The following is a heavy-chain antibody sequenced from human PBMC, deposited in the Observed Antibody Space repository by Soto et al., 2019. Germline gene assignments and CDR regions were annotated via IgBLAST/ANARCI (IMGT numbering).Heavy chain of an antibody. CDR3: ARVWGGAFDI. J-gene: IGHJ3*02. V-gene: IGHV4-59*01. CDR2: IYYSGST. CDR1: GGSISSYY. Sequence: QVQLQESGPGLVKPSETLFLTCTVSGGSISSYYWSWIRQPPGKGLEWIGYIYYSGSTNYNPSLKSRGTISVDTSKNQFSLKLSSVTAADTAVYYCARVWGGAFDIWGQGTMVTVSS. D-gene: IGHD3-10*01.